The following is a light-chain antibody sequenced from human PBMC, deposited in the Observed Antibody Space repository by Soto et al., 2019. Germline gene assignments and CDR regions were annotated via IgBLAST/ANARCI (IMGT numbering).Light chain of an antibody. J-gene: IGKJ4*01. V-gene: IGKV3-15*01. CDR3: QQYNNWPLT. Sequence: EIVMTQSPVTLPVSPGERATLSCRASQSVSSNLAWYQQKPGQAPRLLIYGASTRATGIPARFSVSGSRTEFTLTISSLQSEDFAVYFCQQYNNWPLTFGGGTKVEIK. CDR1: QSVSSN. CDR2: GAS.